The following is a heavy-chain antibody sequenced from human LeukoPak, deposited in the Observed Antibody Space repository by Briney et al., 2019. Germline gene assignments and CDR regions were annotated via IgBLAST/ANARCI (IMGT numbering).Heavy chain of an antibody. CDR2: IYYNGST. D-gene: IGHD6-13*01. Sequence: SETLSLTCTVSGGSISSYYWSWIRQPPGKGLEWIGYIYYNGSTNYNPSLKSRVTISVDTSKNQFSLKLSSVTAADTAVYYCASIARMYSSSWLIRNGGYYFDYWGQGTLVTVSS. CDR1: GGSISSYY. CDR3: ASIARMYSSSWLIRNGGYYFDY. V-gene: IGHV4-59*01. J-gene: IGHJ4*02.